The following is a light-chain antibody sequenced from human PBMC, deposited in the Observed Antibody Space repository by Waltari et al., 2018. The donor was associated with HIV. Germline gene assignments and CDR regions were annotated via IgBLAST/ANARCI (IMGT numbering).Light chain of an antibody. Sequence: QSVLTQPPSASGTPGQRFTIACSGRNSTIGSHPVNWYQRLPGTAPNLLILNSNHRPSGGPDRLAGSKAGISASLAISGLQAEDEAGYYCAAWDDGLHGWIFGGGTKLTVL. CDR2: NSN. CDR1: NSTIGSHP. CDR3: AAWDDGLHGWI. J-gene: IGLJ2*01. V-gene: IGLV1-44*01.